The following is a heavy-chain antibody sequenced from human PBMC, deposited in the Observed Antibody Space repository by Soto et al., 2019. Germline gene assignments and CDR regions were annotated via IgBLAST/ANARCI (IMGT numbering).Heavy chain of an antibody. J-gene: IGHJ4*02. CDR3: ARFKLVRTFDY. D-gene: IGHD6-6*01. Sequence: SETLSLTCAVYGGSFSGYYWSWIRQPPGKGLEWIGEINHSGSTNYNPSLKSRVTISVDTSKNQFSLKLSSVTAADTAVYYCARFKLVRTFDYWGQGTLVTVSS. V-gene: IGHV4-34*01. CDR2: INHSGST. CDR1: GGSFSGYY.